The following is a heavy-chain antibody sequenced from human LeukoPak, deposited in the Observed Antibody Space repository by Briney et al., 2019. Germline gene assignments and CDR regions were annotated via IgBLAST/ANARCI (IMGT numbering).Heavy chain of an antibody. CDR2: IYYTGTT. D-gene: IGHD3/OR15-3a*01. CDR1: GGSISSSLYH. V-gene: IGHV4-39*01. CDR3: ARQEIGLRSFDP. J-gene: IGHJ5*02. Sequence: ETLSLTCTVSGGSISSSLYHWGWIRQSPGKNLEWLGSIYYTGTTHYNPSLKSRVTISVDTSKNQFSLNLSSVTAADTAVYYCARQEIGLRSFDPWGQGTLVTVSS.